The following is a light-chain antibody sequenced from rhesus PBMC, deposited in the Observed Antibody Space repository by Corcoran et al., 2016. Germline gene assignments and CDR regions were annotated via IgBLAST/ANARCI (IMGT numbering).Light chain of an antibody. CDR3: QQHDNSPHS. Sequence: DIQMTQSPSSLSASVGDRVTITCRASQGISNWLAWYQQKPGKAPKLLIYTASNLEAGVPSRFRGSGSGTDFTLTISSLQAEDIATYYCQQHDNSPHSFGQGAKVEIK. CDR1: QGISNW. CDR2: TAS. J-gene: IGKJ2*01. V-gene: IGKV1-69*01.